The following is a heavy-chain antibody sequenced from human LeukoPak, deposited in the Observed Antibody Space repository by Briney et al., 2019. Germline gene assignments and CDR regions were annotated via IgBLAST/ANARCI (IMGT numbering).Heavy chain of an antibody. D-gene: IGHD6-19*01. Sequence: GGSLRLSCAASGVASSRYRMNWGRDTPRKGLERVSAIIGSGGSTYYADSAKGRFTISRDNSKNTLYLQMNSLRAEDTAVYYCAKGIDSSGWSYFDYWGHGTLVTVSS. CDR3: AKGIDSSGWSYFDY. V-gene: IGHV3-23*01. CDR2: IIGSGGST. CDR1: GVASSRYR. J-gene: IGHJ4*01.